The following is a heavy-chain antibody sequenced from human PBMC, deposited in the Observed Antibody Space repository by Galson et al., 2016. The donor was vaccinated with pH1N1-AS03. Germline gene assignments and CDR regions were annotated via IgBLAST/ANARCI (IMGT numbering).Heavy chain of an antibody. D-gene: IGHD4-17*01. Sequence: ETLSLTCTVSGGSLSSYYWSWIRQSPGRGLEWIGNIYYTGNIIYNPSLKSRVTMSVDTSKNQFSLQVTSVTAADTAVYYCARGGGATVTLDYWGQGTLVTVSS. CDR3: ARGGGATVTLDY. CDR1: GGSLSSYY. CDR2: IYYTGNI. J-gene: IGHJ4*02. V-gene: IGHV4-59*01.